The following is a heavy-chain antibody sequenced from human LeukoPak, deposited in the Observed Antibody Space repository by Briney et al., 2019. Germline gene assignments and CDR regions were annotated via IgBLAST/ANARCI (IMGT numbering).Heavy chain of an antibody. Sequence: PGRSVRFSCAASGFTFSSYAMHWVRQAPGKGLEWVAVISYDGSNKYYADSVKGRFTISRDNSKNTLYLQMNSLRAEDTAVYYCARERGHYYDSSGYLNWGQGTLVTVSS. J-gene: IGHJ4*02. CDR2: ISYDGSNK. CDR1: GFTFSSYA. D-gene: IGHD3-22*01. V-gene: IGHV3-30*04. CDR3: ARERGHYYDSSGYLN.